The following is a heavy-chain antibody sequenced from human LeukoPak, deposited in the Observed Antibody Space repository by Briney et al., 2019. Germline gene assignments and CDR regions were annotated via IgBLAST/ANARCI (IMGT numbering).Heavy chain of an antibody. CDR2: FYPGDYDS. V-gene: IGHV5-51*01. CDR3: ARMTSDWYLDY. D-gene: IGHD6-19*01. CDR1: GYNFTNDW. Sequence: GESLKISCKGSGYNFTNDWIAWVRQMPGRGLEWMGIFYPGDYDSRYSLSFEGQVTISADKSISTAYLRWSSLKASDTAMYYCARMTSDWYLDYGGQGTLVTVSS. J-gene: IGHJ4*02.